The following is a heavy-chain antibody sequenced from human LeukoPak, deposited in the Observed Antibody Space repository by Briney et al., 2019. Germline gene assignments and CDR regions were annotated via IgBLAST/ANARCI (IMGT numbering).Heavy chain of an antibody. CDR2: IYYSGST. J-gene: IGHJ6*03. CDR3: AAPNYYYYYMDV. V-gene: IGHV4-34*01. Sequence: SETLSLTCAVYGGSFSGYYWSWIRQPPGKGLEWIGSIYYSGSTYYNPSLKSRVTISVDTSKNQFSLKLSSVTAADTAVYYCAAPNYYYYYMDVWGKGTTVTISS. CDR1: GGSFSGYY.